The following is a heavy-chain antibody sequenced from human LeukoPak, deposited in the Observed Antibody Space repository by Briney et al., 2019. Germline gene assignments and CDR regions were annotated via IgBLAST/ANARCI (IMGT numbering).Heavy chain of an antibody. CDR3: ARVNGSGSYYDY. CDR2: ISNNGGTT. J-gene: IGHJ4*02. D-gene: IGHD3-10*01. Sequence: SGGSLRLSCAASGFTFSSYAMHWVRQAPGKGLEYVSAISNNGGTTYYANSVRGRFTISRDNSKNTLYLQMGRLRAEDKAVYYCARVNGSGSYYDYWGQGTLVTVSS. CDR1: GFTFSSYA. V-gene: IGHV3-64*01.